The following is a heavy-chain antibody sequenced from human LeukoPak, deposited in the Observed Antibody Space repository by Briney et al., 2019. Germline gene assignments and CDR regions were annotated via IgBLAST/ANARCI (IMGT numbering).Heavy chain of an antibody. V-gene: IGHV1-18*01. CDR3: ARIRGAMVRDNWFDP. Sequence: ASVKVSCKASGYTFTSYGISWVRQAPGQGLEWMGWISAYNGNTNYAQKLQGRVTMTTDTSTSTPYMELRSLRSDDTAVYYCARIRGAMVRDNWFDPWGQGTLVTVSS. CDR1: GYTFTSYG. J-gene: IGHJ5*02. D-gene: IGHD3-10*01. CDR2: ISAYNGNT.